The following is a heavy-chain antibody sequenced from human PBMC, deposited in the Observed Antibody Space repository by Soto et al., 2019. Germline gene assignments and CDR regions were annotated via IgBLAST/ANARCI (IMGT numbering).Heavy chain of an antibody. V-gene: IGHV3-23*01. J-gene: IGHJ4*01. Sequence: EVQLLESGGGLVQPGGSLRLSCAASGFTFSSYAMSWVRQAPGKGLEWVSAISGSGGSTYYADSVKGRFTISRDNSKNTLYLQMNSLTAEDTAAYYCAKDPLGSNPPYYFDYWVHGTLVTVSS. CDR1: GFTFSSYA. CDR2: ISGSGGST. CDR3: AKDPLGSNPPYYFDY.